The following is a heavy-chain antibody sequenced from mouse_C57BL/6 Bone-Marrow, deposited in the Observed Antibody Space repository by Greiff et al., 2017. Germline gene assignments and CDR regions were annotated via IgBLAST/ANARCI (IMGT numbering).Heavy chain of an antibody. V-gene: IGHV1-59*01. CDR2: IDPSDSYT. Sequence: QVHVKQPGAELVRPGTSVKLSCKASGYTFTSYWMHWVKQRPGQGLEWIGVIDPSDSYTNYNQKFKGKATLTVDTSSSTAYMQLSSLTSEDSAVYYCARSYHWYFDVWGTGTTVTVSS. J-gene: IGHJ1*03. CDR1: GYTFTSYW. CDR3: ARSYHWYFDV.